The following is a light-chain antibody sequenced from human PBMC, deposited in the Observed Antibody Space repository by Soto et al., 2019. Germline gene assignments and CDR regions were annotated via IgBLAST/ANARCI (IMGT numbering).Light chain of an antibody. CDR3: SSYAGSNTFYV. Sequence: SERPRAGSVSRSPGQSNTHSSPGTSSDVGSYNLVSWYQQHPAKAPKLMIYEGIMRPSGVSNRFSGSKSGNTASLTISGLQSEVETDYYCSSYAGSNTFYVFGAGTKVTV. CDR2: EGI. J-gene: IGLJ1*01. V-gene: IGLV2-23*03. CDR1: SSDVGSYNL.